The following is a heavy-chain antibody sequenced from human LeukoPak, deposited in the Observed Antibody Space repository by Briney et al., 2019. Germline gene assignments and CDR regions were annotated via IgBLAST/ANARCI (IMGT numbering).Heavy chain of an antibody. CDR2: INSDARNT. J-gene: IGHJ4*02. CDR3: ARTSGDYGDY. CDR1: GFTFSSYS. Sequence: PGGSLRLSCAASGFTFSSYSMNSVRQTPGKGLVWVSRINSDARNTNYADSVQGRFTISRDNAKNTLYLQMNSLRAEDTAVYYCARTSGDYGDYWGQGTLVTVSS. V-gene: IGHV3-74*01.